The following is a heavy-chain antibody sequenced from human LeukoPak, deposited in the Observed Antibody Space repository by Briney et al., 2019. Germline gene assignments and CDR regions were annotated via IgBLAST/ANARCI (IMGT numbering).Heavy chain of an antibody. CDR2: IIPIFGTA. V-gene: IGHV1-69*13. Sequence: SVKVSCKASGGTFSSYAISWVRQAPGQGLEWTGGIIPIFGTANYAQKFQGRVTITADESTSTAYMELSSLRSEDTAVYYCAETVRLGELSSYFDYWGQGTLVTVSS. CDR1: GGTFSSYA. CDR3: AETVRLGELSSYFDY. D-gene: IGHD3-16*02. J-gene: IGHJ4*02.